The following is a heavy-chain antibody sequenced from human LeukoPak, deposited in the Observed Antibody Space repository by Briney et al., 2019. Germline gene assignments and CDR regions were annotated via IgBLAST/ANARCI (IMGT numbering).Heavy chain of an antibody. CDR3: ARVYATGYYTVGYYYYYYMDV. D-gene: IGHD3/OR15-3a*01. V-gene: IGHV3-33*01. CDR1: GFTFSSYG. CDR2: IWYDGSNK. Sequence: GGSLRLSCAASGFTFSSYGMHWVRQAPGKGLEWVAVIWYDGSNKYYADSVKGRFTISRDNSKNTLYLQMNSLRAEDTAVYYCARVYATGYYTVGYYYYYYMDVWGKGTTVTVSS. J-gene: IGHJ6*03.